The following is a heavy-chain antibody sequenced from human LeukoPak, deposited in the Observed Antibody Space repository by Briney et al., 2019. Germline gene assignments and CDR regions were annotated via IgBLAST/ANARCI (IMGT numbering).Heavy chain of an antibody. J-gene: IGHJ3*01. Sequence: ASVTVSCKASGYTFSDYYMHWVRQAPGQGLEWMGRINPNSGGANYAQSFQGRVALTRDTSITTAYMEVSRLTSDDTAVYYCARGSLKSSADGFDFWGQGTMVTVS. CDR1: GYTFSDYY. V-gene: IGHV1-2*06. CDR3: ARGSLKSSADGFDF. CDR2: INPNSGGA.